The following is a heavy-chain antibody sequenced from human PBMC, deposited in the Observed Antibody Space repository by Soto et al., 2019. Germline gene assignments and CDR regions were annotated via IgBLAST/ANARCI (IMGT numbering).Heavy chain of an antibody. CDR2: IILILDIT. V-gene: IGHV1-69*08. CDR3: ARDSPIGSTFSGHDDIDS. CDR1: GSTFSNHI. J-gene: IGHJ4*02. D-gene: IGHD5-12*01. Sequence: QVQLVQSGAEVKKPGSSVKVSCKASGSTFSNHIITWVRQAPGQGLEWMGRIILILDITNYAQKFQGRVTITVDKSATTAYMEVSSLSSEDTAVYYCARDSPIGSTFSGHDDIDSWGQGTLVTVSS.